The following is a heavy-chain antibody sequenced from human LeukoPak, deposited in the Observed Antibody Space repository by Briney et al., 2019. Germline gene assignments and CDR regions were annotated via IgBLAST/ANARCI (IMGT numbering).Heavy chain of an antibody. CDR3: ARGLSLLWFGSPDNWFDP. CDR1: GGSISSYY. Sequence: SETLSFTCTVSGGSISSYYWSRIRQPPGKGLEWIGYIYYSGSTNYNPSLKSRVTISVDTSKNQFSLKLSSVTAADTAVYYCARGLSLLWFGSPDNWFDPWGQGTLVTVSS. J-gene: IGHJ5*02. V-gene: IGHV4-59*01. D-gene: IGHD3-10*01. CDR2: IYYSGST.